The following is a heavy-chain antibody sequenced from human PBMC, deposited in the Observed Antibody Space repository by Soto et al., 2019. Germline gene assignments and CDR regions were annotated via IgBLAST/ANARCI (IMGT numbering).Heavy chain of an antibody. Sequence: EVQVLESGGGLVQPGGSLRLSCEGSGFTVSSHAMTWIRQAPGKGPEWVSTATADGGTYYADSVKGRFAMSRDTSENTLYLQMNSLGAEDTAAYYCAPHVSCSGGSCQYDAFAIRGQGTMVTVSS. CDR1: GFTVSSHA. CDR2: ATADGGT. D-gene: IGHD2-15*01. V-gene: IGHV3-23*01. J-gene: IGHJ3*02. CDR3: APHVSCSGGSCQYDAFAI.